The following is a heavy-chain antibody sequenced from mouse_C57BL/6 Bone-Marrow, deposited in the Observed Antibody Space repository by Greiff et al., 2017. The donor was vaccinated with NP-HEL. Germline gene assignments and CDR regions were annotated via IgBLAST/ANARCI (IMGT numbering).Heavy chain of an antibody. CDR1: GYTFTSYW. D-gene: IGHD2-3*01. V-gene: IGHV1-53*01. CDR3: ARNGGYYGWFAY. CDR2: INPSNGGT. Sequence: QVQLQQSGTELVKPGASVKLSCKASGYTFTSYWMHWVKQRPGQGLEWIGNINPSNGGTNYNEKFKSKATLTVDKSSSTAYMQLSSLTSEDSAVYYCARNGGYYGWFAYWGQGTLVTVSA. J-gene: IGHJ3*01.